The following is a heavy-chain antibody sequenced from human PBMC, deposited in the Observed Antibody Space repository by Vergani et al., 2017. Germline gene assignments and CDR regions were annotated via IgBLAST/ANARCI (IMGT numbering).Heavy chain of an antibody. Sequence: QVQLVESGGGVFQPGMSLSLSCAASGFTFSSYPMHWLRQAPGKGLGWVAVISYDGSNKYYADSVKGRFTISRDNSKNALYLQMNSLRAEDTAVYYCARALRELLVYYYYYYMDVWGKGTTVTVSS. CDR3: ARALRELLVYYYYYYMDV. CDR1: GFTFSSYP. V-gene: IGHV3-30*01. D-gene: IGHD1-26*01. J-gene: IGHJ6*03. CDR2: ISYDGSNK.